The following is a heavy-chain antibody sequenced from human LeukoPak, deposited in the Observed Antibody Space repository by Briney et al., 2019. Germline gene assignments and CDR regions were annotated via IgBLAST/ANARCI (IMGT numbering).Heavy chain of an antibody. CDR1: GFTFSSYS. CDR2: ISSSSSYI. Sequence: GGSLRVSCAASGFTFSSYSMNWVRQAPGKGLEWVSSISSSSSYIYYADSVKGRFTISRDNAKNSLYLQMNSLRAEDTAVYYCARDLRSLLPYYYYGMDVWGQGTTVTVSS. V-gene: IGHV3-21*01. D-gene: IGHD3-22*01. J-gene: IGHJ6*02. CDR3: ARDLRSLLPYYYYGMDV.